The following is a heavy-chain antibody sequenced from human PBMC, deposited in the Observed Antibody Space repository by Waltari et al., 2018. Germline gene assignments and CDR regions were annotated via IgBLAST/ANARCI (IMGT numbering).Heavy chain of an antibody. CDR1: GGSISSSSYY. CDR3: ARGRSGSYTGDAFDI. Sequence: QLQLQESGPGLVKPSETLSLTCTVSGGSISSSSYYWGWIRQPPGKGLEWIGSIYYSGSTYYNPSLKSRVTISVDKSKNQFSLKLSSVTAADTAVYYCARGRSGSYTGDAFDIWGQGTMVTVSS. CDR2: IYYSGST. V-gene: IGHV4-39*01. D-gene: IGHD1-26*01. J-gene: IGHJ3*02.